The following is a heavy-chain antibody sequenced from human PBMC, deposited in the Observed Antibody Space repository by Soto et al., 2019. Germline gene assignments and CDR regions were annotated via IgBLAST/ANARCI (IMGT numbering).Heavy chain of an antibody. CDR3: AFGTGWRFDC. J-gene: IGHJ4*02. CDR1: GFTLSSYS. V-gene: IGHV3-48*01. Sequence: GGSLRLSCAASGFTLSSYSMNWVRQAPGKGLEWVSYISSSSSTIYYADSVKGRFTISRDYAKNSVDLQMNSLRAEDAAVYYWAFGTGWRFDCWAQGTLVPVSS. D-gene: IGHD3-9*01. CDR2: ISSSSSTI.